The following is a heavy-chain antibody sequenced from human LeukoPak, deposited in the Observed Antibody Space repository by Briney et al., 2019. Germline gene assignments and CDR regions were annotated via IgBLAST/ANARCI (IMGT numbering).Heavy chain of an antibody. CDR1: GGSISSGVYY. D-gene: IGHD3-22*01. CDR3: ARSYGSSGYCFDY. J-gene: IGHJ4*02. Sequence: SQTLSLTRSVSGGSISSGVYYWSWIRQHPGKGLEWIGYIYYSGSTYYNPSLRSRVTISVDTSKNQFSLKLSSVTAADTAVYYCARSYGSSGYCFDYWGQGTLVTVSS. CDR2: IYYSGST. V-gene: IGHV4-31*03.